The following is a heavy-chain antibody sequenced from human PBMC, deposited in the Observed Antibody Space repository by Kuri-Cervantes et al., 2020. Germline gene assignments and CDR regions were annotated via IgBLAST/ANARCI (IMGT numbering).Heavy chain of an antibody. CDR1: GFTFSSYW. J-gene: IGHJ6*02. D-gene: IGHD1-26*01. CDR3: ARAFKWELDYYYYYYGMDV. V-gene: IGHV3-48*02. Sequence: GESLKISCAASGFTFSSYWMNWVRQAPGKGLEWVSYISSSSTIYYADSVKGRFTISRDNAKNSLYLQMNSLRDEDTAVYYCARAFKWELDYYYYYYGMDVWGQGTTVTGYS. CDR2: ISSSSTI.